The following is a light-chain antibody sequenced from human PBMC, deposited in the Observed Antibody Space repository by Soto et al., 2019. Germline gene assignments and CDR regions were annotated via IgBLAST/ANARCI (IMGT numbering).Light chain of an antibody. Sequence: EIVLTPSPATLSLSQGERATLSCRASQSVSSSYLAWYQQKPGQAPRLLIYGASSRATGIPDRFSGSGSGTDFTLTISRLEPEDFAVYYCQQYGSSPMYTFGQGTKVDIK. V-gene: IGKV3-20*01. J-gene: IGKJ2*01. CDR1: QSVSSSY. CDR2: GAS. CDR3: QQYGSSPMYT.